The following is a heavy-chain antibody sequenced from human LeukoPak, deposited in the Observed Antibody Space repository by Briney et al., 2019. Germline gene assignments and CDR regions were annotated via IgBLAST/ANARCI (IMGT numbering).Heavy chain of an antibody. Sequence: GGSLRLSCAASGFTFSSYAMSWVRQAPGKGLEWVSAISGSGGSTYYADSVKGRFTISRDNSKNTLYLQMNSLRAEDTAVYYCAKESYDFWSGYSGTDYWGQGTLVTVSS. CDR3: AKESYDFWSGYSGTDY. D-gene: IGHD3-3*01. CDR1: GFTFSSYA. J-gene: IGHJ4*02. V-gene: IGHV3-23*01. CDR2: ISGSGGST.